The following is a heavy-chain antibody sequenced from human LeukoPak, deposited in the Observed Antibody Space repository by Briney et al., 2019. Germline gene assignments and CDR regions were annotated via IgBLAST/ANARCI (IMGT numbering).Heavy chain of an antibody. J-gene: IGHJ6*02. CDR2: ISSSGSTI. V-gene: IGHV3-48*03. CDR3: ARSGGYADYYYYGMDV. D-gene: IGHD3-22*01. CDR1: GVTFSSYE. Sequence: GGSLRLSCAASGVTFSSYEMNWVRQAPGKGLEWVSYISSSGSTIYYADSVKGRFTISRDNAKNSLYLQMNSLRAEDTAVYYCARSGGYADYYYYGMDVWGQGTTVTVSS.